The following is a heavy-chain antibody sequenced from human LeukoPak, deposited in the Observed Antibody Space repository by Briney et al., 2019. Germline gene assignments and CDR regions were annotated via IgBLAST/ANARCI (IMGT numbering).Heavy chain of an antibody. J-gene: IGHJ3*02. V-gene: IGHV4-59*01. CDR3: ARHRGYRGYSSGWYAFDI. Sequence: SETLSLTCTVSGGSISSCYWSWIRQPPGKGLEWIGYIYYSGSTNYNPSLKSRVTISVDTSKNQFSLKLSSVTAADTAVYYCARHRGYRGYSSGWYAFDIWGQGTMVTVSS. CDR1: GGSISSCY. CDR2: IYYSGST. D-gene: IGHD6-19*01.